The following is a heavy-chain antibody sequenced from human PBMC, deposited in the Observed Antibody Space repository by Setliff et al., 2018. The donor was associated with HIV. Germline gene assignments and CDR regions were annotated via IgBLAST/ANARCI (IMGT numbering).Heavy chain of an antibody. CDR2: ISYSGST. D-gene: IGHD5-12*01. CDR3: ARSPERGYDSDWFDP. CDR1: GGSISSSSHY. Sequence: SETLSLTCTVSGGSISSSSHYWTWIRQPPGKGLEWIGYISYSGSTNYNPPLKSRVTISVDTSKNQFSLKLSSVTASDTAVYYCARSPERGYDSDWFDPWGQGTLVTVSS. J-gene: IGHJ5*02. V-gene: IGHV4-61*01.